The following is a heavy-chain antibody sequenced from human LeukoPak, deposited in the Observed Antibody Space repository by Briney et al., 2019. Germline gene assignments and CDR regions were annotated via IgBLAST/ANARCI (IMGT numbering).Heavy chain of an antibody. Sequence: ASVKVSCKASGYTFTGYYMHWVRQAPGQGLEWMAWINPNSGGTNYAQKFQGRVTMTRDTSISTAYMELSRLRSDDTAVYYCARSDYYDSSGYPDYWGQGTLVTVSS. CDR3: ARSDYYDSSGYPDY. CDR1: GYTFTGYY. CDR2: INPNSGGT. V-gene: IGHV1-2*02. J-gene: IGHJ4*02. D-gene: IGHD3-22*01.